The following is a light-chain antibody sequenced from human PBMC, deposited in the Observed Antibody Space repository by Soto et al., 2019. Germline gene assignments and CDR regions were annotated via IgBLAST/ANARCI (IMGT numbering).Light chain of an antibody. Sequence: QSALTQPPSASASPGQSVTISCTGTSSDVGGYNYVSWYQQHPGKAPKLMIYEVTKRPSGVPDRFSGSKSGNTASLTVSGLQAEDEADYYCSSYAGSNNVVFGGGTELTVL. J-gene: IGLJ2*01. CDR1: SSDVGGYNY. CDR2: EVT. CDR3: SSYAGSNNVV. V-gene: IGLV2-8*01.